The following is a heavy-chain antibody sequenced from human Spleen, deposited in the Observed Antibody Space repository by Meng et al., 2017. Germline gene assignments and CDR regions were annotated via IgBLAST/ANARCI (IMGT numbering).Heavy chain of an antibody. J-gene: IGHJ4*02. CDR1: GFTFSSYS. CDR2: ISSTTT. V-gene: IGHV3-21*01. Sequence: EVQLVESGGGLVKPGGSRRRSCAASGFTFSSYSMNWVRQAPGKGLEWVSSISSTTTLYADSVNGRFTISRDNAKSSLFLQMNSLRAEDTAVYYCARGRVVVAAAPSDYWGQGTLVTVSS. D-gene: IGHD2-15*01. CDR3: ARGRVVVAAAPSDY.